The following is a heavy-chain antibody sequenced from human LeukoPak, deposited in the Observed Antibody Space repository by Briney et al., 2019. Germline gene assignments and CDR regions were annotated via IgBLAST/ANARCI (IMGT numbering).Heavy chain of an antibody. J-gene: IGHJ4*02. CDR1: GFTFNSHA. D-gene: IGHD3-22*01. Sequence: PGGSLRLSCAVSGFTFNSHAMCWVRQAPGKGLEWVAVISYDGSNKYYADSVKGRFTISRDNSKNTLYLQMNSLRAEDTAVYYCARDLAYYYDSSGIFDYWGQGTLVTVSS. CDR2: ISYDGSNK. V-gene: IGHV3-30-3*01. CDR3: ARDLAYYYDSSGIFDY.